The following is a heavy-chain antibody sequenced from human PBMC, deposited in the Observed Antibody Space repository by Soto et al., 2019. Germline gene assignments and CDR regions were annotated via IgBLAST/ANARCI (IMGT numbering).Heavy chain of an antibody. CDR2: IYHSGST. J-gene: IGHJ4*02. CDR1: GDPISSSKW. V-gene: IGHV4-4*02. Sequence: QVQLQESGPGLVKPSGTLSLTCAVAGDPISSSKWWSWVRQPPGKGLEWIGEIYHSGSTNYNPSLKSRVIISVDKSKNQFSLKLSSVTDADTAIYYCARGERQQQRDYWGQGTLVTVSS. D-gene: IGHD6-13*01. CDR3: ARGERQQQRDY.